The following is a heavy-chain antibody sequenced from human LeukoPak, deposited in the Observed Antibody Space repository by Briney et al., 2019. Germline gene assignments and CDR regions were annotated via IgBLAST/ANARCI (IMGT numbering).Heavy chain of an antibody. CDR2: TYYRSKWYN. V-gene: IGHV6-1*01. Sequence: SQTPSLTCAISGDTVSSTTAAWDWIRLSPSRCLEWLGRTYYRSKWYNDYAVSMKSRIIINPDTSKNQFSLQLNSVTPDDTAVHYCARDVWGYDYWGQGTLVTVSS. CDR3: ARDVWGYDY. D-gene: IGHD7-27*01. CDR1: GDTVSSTTAA. J-gene: IGHJ4*02.